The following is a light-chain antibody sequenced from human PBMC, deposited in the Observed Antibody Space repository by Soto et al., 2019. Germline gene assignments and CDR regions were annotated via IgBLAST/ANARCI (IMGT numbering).Light chain of an antibody. V-gene: IGKV3-15*01. CDR3: QQYNNWPYT. CDR2: GAS. Sequence: EIVMTQSPATLSVSPGDRATLSCRASQSVSSNLAWYQQKPGQTPRLLIYGASTRATGIPARFSGSGPGTEFTLTNSSLQSEDFAVYYCQQYNNWPYTFGQGTKLEIK. CDR1: QSVSSN. J-gene: IGKJ2*01.